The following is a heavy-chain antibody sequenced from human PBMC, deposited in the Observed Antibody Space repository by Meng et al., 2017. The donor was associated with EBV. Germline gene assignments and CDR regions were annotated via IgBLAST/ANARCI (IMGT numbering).Heavy chain of an antibody. V-gene: IGHV2-5*02. CDR2: IYWDDDK. CDR3: AHIIAARPFDY. Sequence: ITLKESGPQPVKPKQTLPLTCTFSGFSLSTRGVGVGWIRQPPGKALEWLALIYWDDDKRYSPSLKSRLTITKDTSKNQVVLTMTNMDPVDAATYYCAHIIAARPFDYWGQGTLVTVSS. CDR1: GFSLSTRGVG. D-gene: IGHD6-6*01. J-gene: IGHJ4*02.